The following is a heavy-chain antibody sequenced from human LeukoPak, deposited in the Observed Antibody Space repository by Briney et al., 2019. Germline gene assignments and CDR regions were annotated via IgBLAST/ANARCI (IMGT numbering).Heavy chain of an antibody. CDR1: GFTFSNYG. Sequence: PGGSLRLSRAASGFTFSNYGVHWVRQAPGKGLEWVAVIWSDGSNKYYADSVKGRFTISRDNSKNTLYLQMNSLRAEDTAVYYCARGGELGVWDWFDPWGQGTLVTVSS. V-gene: IGHV3-33*01. D-gene: IGHD3-16*01. J-gene: IGHJ5*02. CDR2: IWSDGSNK. CDR3: ARGGELGVWDWFDP.